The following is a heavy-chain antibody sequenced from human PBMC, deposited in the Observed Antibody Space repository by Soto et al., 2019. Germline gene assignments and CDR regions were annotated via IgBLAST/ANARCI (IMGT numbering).Heavy chain of an antibody. CDR1: GFTVSSNY. CDR2: IYSGGST. V-gene: IGHV3-66*01. J-gene: IGHJ4*02. CDR3: ARDYGDYQTSFGY. D-gene: IGHD4-17*01. Sequence: GGSLRLSCAASGFTVSSNYMSWVRQAPGKGLEWVSVIYSGGSTYYADSVKGRFTISRDNSKNTLYLQMNSLRAEDTAVYYCARDYGDYQTSFGYWGQGTLVTVSS.